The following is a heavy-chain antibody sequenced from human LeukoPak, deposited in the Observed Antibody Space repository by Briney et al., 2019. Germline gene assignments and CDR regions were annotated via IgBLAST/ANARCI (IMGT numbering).Heavy chain of an antibody. J-gene: IGHJ4*02. Sequence: PGRSLRLSCAASGFTFSTYGMHWVRQAPGKGLEWVAVIWYDGSNKYYADSVKGRFTISTDNAKNTLYLQMNSLRAEDTAVYYCARATRYYDNSGYYFDYWGQGTLVTVSS. CDR3: ARATRYYDNSGYYFDY. V-gene: IGHV3-33*01. CDR1: GFTFSTYG. CDR2: IWYDGSNK. D-gene: IGHD3-22*01.